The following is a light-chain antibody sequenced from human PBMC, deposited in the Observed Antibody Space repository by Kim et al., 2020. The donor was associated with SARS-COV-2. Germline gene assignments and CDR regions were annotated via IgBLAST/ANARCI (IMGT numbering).Light chain of an antibody. CDR2: GAS. CDR1: HSVSSSY. Sequence: EIVLTQSPVTVSLSPGDRASLSCRASHSVSSSYLAWYQQKPGQAPRLLIYGASSRATGIPDRFSGSGSRTDFTLTISRLEPEEVAVYYCQQYGSSPLTFGGGTKLEI. V-gene: IGKV3-20*01. CDR3: QQYGSSPLT. J-gene: IGKJ4*01.